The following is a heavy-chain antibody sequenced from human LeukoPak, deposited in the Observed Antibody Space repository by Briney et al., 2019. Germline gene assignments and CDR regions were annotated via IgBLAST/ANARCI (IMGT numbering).Heavy chain of an antibody. CDR3: ARVRGYSGYDQYYYYGMDV. Sequence: PSETLSLTCAVYGGSFSGYYWSWIRQPPGKGLEWIGEINHSGSTNYNPSLKSRVTISVDTSKNQFSLKLSSVTAADTAVYYCARVRGYSGYDQYYYYGMDVWGQGTTVTVSS. D-gene: IGHD5-12*01. J-gene: IGHJ6*02. CDR1: GGSFSGYY. CDR2: INHSGST. V-gene: IGHV4-34*01.